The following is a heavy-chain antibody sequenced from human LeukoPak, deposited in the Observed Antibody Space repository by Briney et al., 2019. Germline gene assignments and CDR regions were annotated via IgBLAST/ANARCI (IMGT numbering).Heavy chain of an antibody. V-gene: IGHV3-23*01. CDR3: AKDLWTDSSGWNYFDY. D-gene: IGHD6-19*01. Sequence: GGSLRLSCKASGFTFTRSAMGWVRQAPGKGLEWVSCITNSGGGTYYAGSVKGRFTISRDNSKNTLYLQMNSLRAEDTAVYYCAKDLWTDSSGWNYFDYWGQGTLVTVSS. CDR2: ITNSGGGT. CDR1: GFTFTRSA. J-gene: IGHJ4*02.